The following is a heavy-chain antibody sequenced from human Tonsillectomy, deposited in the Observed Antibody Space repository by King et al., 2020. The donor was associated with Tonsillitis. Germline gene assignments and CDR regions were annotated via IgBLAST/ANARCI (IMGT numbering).Heavy chain of an antibody. J-gene: IGHJ6*02. Sequence: QLVQSGAEVKKPGASVKVSCKASGYTFTSYYMHWWRQAPGQGLEWRGIINPSGGSTSYAQKFQGRVTMTRDTATSTVYMELSSLRSEDTAVYYCARSLGPMGRYGMDVWGQGTTVTVSS. CDR3: ARSLGPMGRYGMDV. V-gene: IGHV1-46*03. D-gene: IGHD3-10*01. CDR2: INPSGGST. CDR1: GYTFTSYY.